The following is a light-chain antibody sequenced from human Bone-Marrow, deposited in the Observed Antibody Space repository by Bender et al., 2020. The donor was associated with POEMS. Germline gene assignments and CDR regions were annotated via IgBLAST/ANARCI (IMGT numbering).Light chain of an antibody. V-gene: IGLV2-23*01. CDR2: EDT. Sequence: QSALTQPASVSGSPGQSITISCTGTNSDVGSYTLVSWYQQHPGKAPKLIIYEDTERPSGVSNRFSGSKSGNTASLTISGLQTEDEADYYCCSYAGLSTRLFGGGTKVTVL. CDR1: NSDVGSYTL. J-gene: IGLJ3*02. CDR3: CSYAGLSTRL.